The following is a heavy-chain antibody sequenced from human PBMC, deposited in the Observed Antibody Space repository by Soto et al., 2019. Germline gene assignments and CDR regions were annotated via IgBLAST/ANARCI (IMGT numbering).Heavy chain of an antibody. D-gene: IGHD1-26*01. CDR3: ARRYTGYDF. CDR1: GYGFASYW. J-gene: IGHJ4*02. V-gene: IGHV5-10-1*01. CDR2: IDPTDSRT. Sequence: PVESLNITSTGSGYGFASYWIVWVRQLPGKGLEFMGNIDPTDSRTNYSPSFQGHVTISVDKSLSTAYLQWSRLKASDTAMYYCARRYTGYDFWGQGTQVTVSS.